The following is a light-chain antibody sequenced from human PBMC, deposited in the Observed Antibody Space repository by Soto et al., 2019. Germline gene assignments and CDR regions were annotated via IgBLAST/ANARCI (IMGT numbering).Light chain of an antibody. CDR2: GAS. V-gene: IGKV3-15*01. Sequence: EIVLTQSPATLSVSPGESATLSCRASQSVGSKLAWFQQKPGQGPRLLIYGASTRATGVPARFSGSGSGTDFTLTISSLQSEDFAVYFCEQYSYWWTFGQGTKVDI. CDR3: EQYSYWWT. CDR1: QSVGSK. J-gene: IGKJ1*01.